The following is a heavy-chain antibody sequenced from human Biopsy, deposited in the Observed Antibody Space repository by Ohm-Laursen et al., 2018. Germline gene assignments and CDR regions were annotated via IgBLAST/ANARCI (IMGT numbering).Heavy chain of an antibody. D-gene: IGHD5/OR15-5a*01. CDR2: IYNDGINE. V-gene: IGHV3-33*01. J-gene: IGHJ2*01. CDR3: ARDLRGHWFFDL. CDR1: GFTFKNDN. Sequence: SLRLSCAASGFTFKNDNMHWVRQAPGKGLEWVAAIYNDGINEYYADSVKGRFTISRDDSKNTLYLQMNSLRVEDTAVFYCARDLRGHWFFDLWGRGTLATVSS.